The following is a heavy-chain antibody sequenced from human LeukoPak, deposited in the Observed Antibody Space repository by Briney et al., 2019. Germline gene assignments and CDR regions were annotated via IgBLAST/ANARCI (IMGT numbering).Heavy chain of an antibody. J-gene: IGHJ4*02. Sequence: SEILSLTCTVSGGSISSGDYYWSWIRQPPGKGLEWIGYIYYSGSTYYNPSLKSRVTISVDTSKNQFSLKLSSVTAADTAVYYCARDSDSSGWYDYWGQGTLVTVSS. CDR1: GGSISSGDYY. CDR3: ARDSDSSGWYDY. D-gene: IGHD6-19*01. V-gene: IGHV4-30-4*01. CDR2: IYYSGST.